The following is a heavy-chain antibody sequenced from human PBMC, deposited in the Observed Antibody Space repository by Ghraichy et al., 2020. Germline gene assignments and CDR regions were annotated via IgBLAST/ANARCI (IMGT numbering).Heavy chain of an antibody. Sequence: ETLSLTCAASGFTVRDNYVCWVRHPQATGMGLDSVSYSRATTCSTYSVKVRFPVSRDNAKSTVYLQMNVLSAKDTAVYYCARDKTDHFLGMDVWGRGTTVTVSS. CDR2: SYSRATT. CDR1: GFTVRDNY. CDR3: ARDKTDHFLGMDV. J-gene: IGHJ6*02. V-gene: IGHV3-53*01.